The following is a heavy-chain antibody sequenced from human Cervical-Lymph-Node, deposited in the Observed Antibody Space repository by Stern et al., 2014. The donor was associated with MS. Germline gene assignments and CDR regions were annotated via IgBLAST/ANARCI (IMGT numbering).Heavy chain of an antibody. CDR3: ARGLVVVPAAIVKRSYYGMDV. D-gene: IGHD2-2*02. J-gene: IGHJ6*02. CDR2: MNPNSGNT. Sequence: DQLEESGAEVKKPWASVKVSCKASGYTFTNYDINWVRQATGQGLAWMGWMNPNSGNTGFAKKVQGRVTMTRRAPIRRAYLALSSPQSDDTAVYYCARGLVVVPAAIVKRSYYGMDVWGQGTTVTVS. V-gene: IGHV1-8*01. CDR1: GYTFTNYD.